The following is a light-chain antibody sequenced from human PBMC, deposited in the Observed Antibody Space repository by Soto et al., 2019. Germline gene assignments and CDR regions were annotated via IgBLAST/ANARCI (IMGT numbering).Light chain of an antibody. Sequence: QSVLTQPASVSGSPGQSITISCTGTSSDVGGYNYVSWYQQQSGKAPKLMIHEVSNRPSGVSNRFSGSKSGNTASLTISGLQDEDEADYYCSSYTSSRAYVFGIGTQGTVL. CDR3: SSYTSSRAYV. CDR1: SSDVGGYNY. CDR2: EVS. J-gene: IGLJ1*01. V-gene: IGLV2-14*01.